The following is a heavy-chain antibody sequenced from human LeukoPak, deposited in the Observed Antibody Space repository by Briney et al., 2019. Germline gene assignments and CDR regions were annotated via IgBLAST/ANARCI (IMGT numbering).Heavy chain of an antibody. CDR1: GGSFSGYY. V-gene: IGHV4-34*01. D-gene: IGHD3-22*01. CDR3: ARQYYYDSSGYPGYGY. J-gene: IGHJ4*02. Sequence: NPSETLSLTCAVYGGSFSGYYWSWIRQPPGKGLEWIGEINHSGSTNYNPSLKSRVTISVDTSKNQFSLKLSSVTAADTAVYYCARQYYYDSSGYPGYGYWGQGTLVTVSS. CDR2: INHSGST.